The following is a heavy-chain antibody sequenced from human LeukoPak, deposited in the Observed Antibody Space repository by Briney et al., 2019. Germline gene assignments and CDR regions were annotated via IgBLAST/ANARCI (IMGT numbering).Heavy chain of an antibody. D-gene: IGHD6-13*01. CDR3: ARERGSWAFDY. CDR1: GFTFSNYA. V-gene: IGHV3-23*01. J-gene: IGHJ4*02. CDR2: ISGSGGNT. Sequence: PGGSLRLSCAASGFTFSNYAMTWVRQAPGKGLEWVSGISGSGGNTYYADSVKGRFTISRDNAKNSLYLQMNSLRAEDTAVYYCARERGSWAFDYWGQGTLVTVSS.